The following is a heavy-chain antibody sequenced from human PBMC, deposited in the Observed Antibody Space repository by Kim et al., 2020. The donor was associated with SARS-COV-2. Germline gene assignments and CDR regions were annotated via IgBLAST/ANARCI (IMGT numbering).Heavy chain of an antibody. CDR1: GFTFSSYG. Sequence: GGSLRLSCAASGFTFSSYGMHWVRQAPGKGLEWVAVISYDGSNKYYADSVKGRFTISRDNSKNTLYLQMNSLRAEDTAVYYCAKDGRDGSFDYWGQGTLVTVSS. D-gene: IGHD3-10*01. CDR3: AKDGRDGSFDY. V-gene: IGHV3-30*18. J-gene: IGHJ4*02. CDR2: ISYDGSNK.